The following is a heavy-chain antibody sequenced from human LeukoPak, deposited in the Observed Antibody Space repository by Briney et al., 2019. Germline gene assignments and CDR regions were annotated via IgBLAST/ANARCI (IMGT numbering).Heavy chain of an antibody. CDR2: TNPNSGGT. Sequence: ASVKVSCKASGYTFTGYYMHWVRQAPGQGLEWMGWTNPNSGGTNYAQKFQGRVTMTRDTSISTAYMELSRLRSDDTAVYYCARDYNYYDSSGYLDYWGQGTLVTVSS. D-gene: IGHD3-22*01. CDR3: ARDYNYYDSSGYLDY. V-gene: IGHV1-2*02. CDR1: GYTFTGYY. J-gene: IGHJ4*02.